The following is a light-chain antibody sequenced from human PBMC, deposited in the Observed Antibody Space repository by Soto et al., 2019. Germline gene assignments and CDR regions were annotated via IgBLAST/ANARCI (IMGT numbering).Light chain of an antibody. CDR2: KNN. Sequence: NFMLTQPHSVSESPGETVTISCTRSSGGIASNHVQWYQQRPDSAPTTVIYKNNQRPSGVPDRFSGSVDSSSNSASLTISGLKTEDEADYYCQSYDDNSVVFGGGTKLTVL. CDR1: SGGIASNH. J-gene: IGLJ2*01. CDR3: QSYDDNSVV. V-gene: IGLV6-57*04.